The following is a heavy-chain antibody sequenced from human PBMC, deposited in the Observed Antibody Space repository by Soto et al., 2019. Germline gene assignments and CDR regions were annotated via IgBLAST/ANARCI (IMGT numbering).Heavy chain of an antibody. CDR1: GFTFSNAW. J-gene: IGHJ1*01. CDR3: TTDFYYDSSGYYLYFQH. D-gene: IGHD3-22*01. V-gene: IGHV3-15*01. CDR2: IKSKTDGGTT. Sequence: PVGSLRLSCAASGFTFSNAWMSWVRQAPGKGLEWVGRIKSKTDGGTTDYAAPVKGRFTISRDDSKNTLYLQMNSLKTEDTAVYYCTTDFYYDSSGYYLYFQHWGQGTLVTVSS.